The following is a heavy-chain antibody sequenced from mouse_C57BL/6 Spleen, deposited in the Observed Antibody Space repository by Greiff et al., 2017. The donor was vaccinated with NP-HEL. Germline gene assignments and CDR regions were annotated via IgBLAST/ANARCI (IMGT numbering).Heavy chain of an antibody. CDR1: GYTFTDYY. CDR3: ARYDGYYVYAMDY. Sequence: EVQLQQSGPELVKPGASVKISCKASGYTFTDYYMNWVKQSHGKSLEWIGDINTNNGGTSYNQKFKGKATLTVDKSSSTAYMELRSLTSEDSAVYYCARYDGYYVYAMDYWGQGTSVTVSS. V-gene: IGHV1-26*01. J-gene: IGHJ4*01. CDR2: INTNNGGT. D-gene: IGHD2-3*01.